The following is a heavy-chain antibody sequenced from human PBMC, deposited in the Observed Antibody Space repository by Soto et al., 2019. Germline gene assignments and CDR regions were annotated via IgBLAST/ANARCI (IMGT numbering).Heavy chain of an antibody. CDR1: GGTFSSYA. CDR2: IIPIFGTA. Sequence: SVKVSCKASGGTFSSYAISWVRQAPGQGLEWMGGIIPIFGTANYAQKFQGRVTITADESTSTAYMELSSLRSEDTAVYYCVTSIAVAGSLRYYYYGMEVWGQGTMVTVSS. D-gene: IGHD6-19*01. V-gene: IGHV1-69*13. CDR3: VTSIAVAGSLRYYYYGMEV. J-gene: IGHJ6*02.